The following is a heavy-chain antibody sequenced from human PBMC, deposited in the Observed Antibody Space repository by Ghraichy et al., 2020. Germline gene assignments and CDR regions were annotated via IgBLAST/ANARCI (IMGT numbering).Heavy chain of an antibody. D-gene: IGHD1-26*01. CDR3: ARVRVGAQGVYYFDY. V-gene: IGHV4-59*01. CDR1: GGSISSYY. CDR2: IYYSGST. J-gene: IGHJ4*02. Sequence: SETLSLTCTVSGGSISSYYWSWIRQPPGKGLEWIGYIYYSGSTNYNPSLKSRVTISVDTSKNQFSLKLSSVTAADTAVYYCARVRVGAQGVYYFDYWGQGTLVTVSS.